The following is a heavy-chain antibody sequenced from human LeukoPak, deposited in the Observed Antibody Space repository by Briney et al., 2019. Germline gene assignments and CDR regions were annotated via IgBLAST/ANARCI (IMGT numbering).Heavy chain of an antibody. CDR3: ARLGAIAAAITGLFDP. CDR2: IYYSGST. Sequence: SETLSLTCAVYGGSFSSYYWGWIRQPPGKGLEWIGSIYYSGSTYYNPSLKSRVTISVDTSKNQFSLKLSSVTAADTAVYYCARLGAIAAAITGLFDPWGQGTLVTVSS. V-gene: IGHV4-39*01. D-gene: IGHD6-13*01. CDR1: GGSFSSYY. J-gene: IGHJ5*02.